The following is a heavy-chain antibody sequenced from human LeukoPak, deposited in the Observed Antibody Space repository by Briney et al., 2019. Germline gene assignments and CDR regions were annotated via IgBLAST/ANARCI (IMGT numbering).Heavy chain of an antibody. CDR2: IYYSGST. D-gene: IGHD6-13*01. V-gene: IGHV4-30-4*08. Sequence: SETLSLTCTVSGGSIGSGDYYWSWIRQPPGKGLEWIGYIYYSGSTYYNPSLKSRVTISVDTSKNQFSLKLSSVTAADTAVYYCAAAGTAVVDYWGQGTLVTVSS. J-gene: IGHJ4*02. CDR1: GGSIGSGDYY. CDR3: AAAGTAVVDY.